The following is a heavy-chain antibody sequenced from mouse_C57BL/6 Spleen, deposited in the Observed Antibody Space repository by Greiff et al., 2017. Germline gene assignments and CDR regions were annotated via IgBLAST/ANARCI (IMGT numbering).Heavy chain of an antibody. CDR1: GFSLTSYG. D-gene: IGHD2-4*01. J-gene: IGHJ4*01. CDR3: ARHWDYHYYAMDY. V-gene: IGHV2-6-1*01. CDR2: IWSDGST. Sequence: QVQLKESGPGLVAPSQSLSITCTVSGFSLTSYGVHWVRQPPGQGLEWLVVIWSDGSTTYNSALKSRLSSSKDNSKSQVFLKMNSLQTDDTAMYYCARHWDYHYYAMDYWGQGTSVTVAS.